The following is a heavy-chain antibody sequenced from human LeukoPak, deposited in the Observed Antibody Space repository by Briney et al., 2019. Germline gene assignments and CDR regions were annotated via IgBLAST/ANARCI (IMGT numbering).Heavy chain of an antibody. D-gene: IGHD3-10*01. CDR3: ARGGVYGSGLYYYYYYMDV. V-gene: IGHV4-34*01. CDR2: INHSGRT. CDR1: GGSFSGYY. J-gene: IGHJ6*03. Sequence: PSETLSLTCAVYGGSFSGYYWSWIRQPPGKGLEWIGEINHSGRTNYNPSLKSRVTISVDTSKNQFSLKLSSVTAADTAVYYCARGGVYGSGLYYYYYYMDVWGKGTTVTVSS.